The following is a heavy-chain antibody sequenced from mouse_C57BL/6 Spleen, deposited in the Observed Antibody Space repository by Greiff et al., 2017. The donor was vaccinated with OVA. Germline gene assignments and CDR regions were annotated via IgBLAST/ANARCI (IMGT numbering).Heavy chain of an antibody. CDR3: AHYGNDGYYGMDY. CDR2: IVPSDGST. Sequence: VQLQQSDAELVKPGASVKISCKVSGYTFTDHTLHWMKQRPAQGLEWIGYIVPSDGSTKYNEKFKGKATLTADKSSNTAYMQLNSLTSEDSAVYFCAHYGNDGYYGMDYWGQGTSVTVSS. D-gene: IGHD2-2*01. V-gene: IGHV1-78*01. J-gene: IGHJ4*01. CDR1: GYTFTDHT.